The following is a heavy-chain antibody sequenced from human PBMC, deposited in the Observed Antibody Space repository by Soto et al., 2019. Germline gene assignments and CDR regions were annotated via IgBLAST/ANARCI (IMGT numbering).Heavy chain of an antibody. D-gene: IGHD3-10*01. J-gene: IGHJ5*02. CDR3: ARDPGSGSYYGWFDP. CDR2: TYHSGNP. V-gene: IGHV4-30-2*01. Sequence: SEALSLTCGVSGDTISTGGYSWAWIRQPPGKAREWIGHTYHSGNPYYNPSLKSRVTISVDTSKNQFSLKLSSVTAADTAVYYCARDPGSGSYYGWFDPWGQGTLVT. CDR1: GDTISTGGYS.